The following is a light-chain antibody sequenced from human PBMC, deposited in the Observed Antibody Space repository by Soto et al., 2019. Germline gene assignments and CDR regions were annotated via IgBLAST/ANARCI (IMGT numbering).Light chain of an antibody. V-gene: IGKV3-15*01. J-gene: IGKJ4*01. Sequence: EIVMTQSPATLSVSPGERATLSCRASQSVSSNVAWYQQKPGQAPRLLIYGASTRATDIPARFSGSGSGTEFTLTISRLEPEDFAVYYCQQYGNSPLTFGGGTKVEIK. CDR2: GAS. CDR3: QQYGNSPLT. CDR1: QSVSSN.